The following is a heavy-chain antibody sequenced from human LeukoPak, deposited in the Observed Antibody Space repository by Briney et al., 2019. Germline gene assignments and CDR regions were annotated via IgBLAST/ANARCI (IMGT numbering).Heavy chain of an antibody. Sequence: GGSLRLSCAASGFTFSSYAMSWVRQAPGKGLEWVSAIVSSGDSTYYADSVKGRFTISRDNSKNTLYLQMNSLRAEDTAVYYCAKADGGQWPSSYYYMDVWGKGTTVTVSS. CDR2: IVSSGDST. D-gene: IGHD6-19*01. J-gene: IGHJ6*03. V-gene: IGHV3-23*01. CDR3: AKADGGQWPSSYYYMDV. CDR1: GFTFSSYA.